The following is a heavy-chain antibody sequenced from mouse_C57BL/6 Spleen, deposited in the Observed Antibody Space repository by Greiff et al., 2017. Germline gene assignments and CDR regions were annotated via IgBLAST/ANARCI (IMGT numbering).Heavy chain of an antibody. CDR3: ARGCSPNAMDY. J-gene: IGHJ4*01. CDR1: GYTFTSYW. Sequence: QVQLQQPGAELVKPGASVKLSCKASGYTFTSYWMHWVKQRPGQGLEWIGMIHPNSGSTNYNEKFKSKATLTVDKSSSTAYMQLSSLTSEDSAVYYCARGCSPNAMDYWGQGTSVTVSS. CDR2: IHPNSGST. D-gene: IGHD1-1*01. V-gene: IGHV1-64*01.